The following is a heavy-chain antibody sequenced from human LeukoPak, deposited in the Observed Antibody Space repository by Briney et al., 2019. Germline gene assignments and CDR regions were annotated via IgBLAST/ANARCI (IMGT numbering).Heavy chain of an antibody. J-gene: IGHJ4*02. CDR1: GGSISSSSYY. CDR3: ARRAGSVAAAGTLDYFDY. CDR2: IYYSGST. Sequence: SETLSLTCTVSGGSISSSSYYWGWIRQPPGKGLEWIGYIYYSGSTNYNPSLKSRVTISVDTSKNQFSLKLSSVTAADTAVYYCARRAGSVAAAGTLDYFDYWGQGTLVTVSS. D-gene: IGHD6-13*01. V-gene: IGHV4-61*05.